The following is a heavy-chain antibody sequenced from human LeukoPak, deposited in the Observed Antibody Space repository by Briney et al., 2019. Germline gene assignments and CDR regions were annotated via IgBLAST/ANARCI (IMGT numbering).Heavy chain of an antibody. V-gene: IGHV4-39*07. CDR1: GGSISSSSYY. J-gene: IGHJ4*02. CDR3: ARDQGAGDFFDY. D-gene: IGHD3-16*01. CDR2: IYYSGST. Sequence: SETLSLTCTVSGGSISSSSYYWGWIRQPPGKGLEWIGSIYYSGSTYYNPSLKSRVTISVDTSKNQFSLKLSSVTAADTAVYFCARDQGAGDFFDYWGQGTLVTVSS.